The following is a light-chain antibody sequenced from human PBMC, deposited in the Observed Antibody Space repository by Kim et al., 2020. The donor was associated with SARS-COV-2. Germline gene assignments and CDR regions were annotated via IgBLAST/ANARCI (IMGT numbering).Light chain of an antibody. J-gene: IGLJ3*02. CDR1: SLRSYY. CDR2: GKN. V-gene: IGLV3-19*01. Sequence: SELTQDPAVSVALGQTVRITCQGDSLRSYYASWYQQKPGQAPVLVIYGKNNRPSGIPDRFSGFSSGNTASLTISWAQAENEADYYCNSRDSSGNHLRVFGGGTQLTIL. CDR3: NSRDSSGNHLRV.